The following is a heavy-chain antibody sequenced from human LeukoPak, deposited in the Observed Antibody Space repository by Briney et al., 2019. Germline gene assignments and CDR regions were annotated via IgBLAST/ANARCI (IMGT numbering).Heavy chain of an antibody. D-gene: IGHD2-2*01. V-gene: IGHV4-31*03. J-gene: IGHJ5*02. CDR1: GASINSSPYY. CDR3: ARVGGYCSSTSCSLNWFDP. Sequence: SETLSLTCNVSGASINSSPYYWSWIRQHPGKGLEWIGYIYYSGSTYYNPSLKSRVTISVDSSKNQFSLKLSSVTAADTAVYYCARVGGYCSSTSCSLNWFDPWGQGTLVTVSS. CDR2: IYYSGST.